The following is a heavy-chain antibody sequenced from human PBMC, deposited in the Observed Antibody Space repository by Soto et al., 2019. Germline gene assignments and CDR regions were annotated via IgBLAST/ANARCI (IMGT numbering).Heavy chain of an antibody. J-gene: IGHJ5*02. CDR1: VFMFRDYC. CDR2: IKQDESDK. Sequence: GGSLSLSISVSVFMFRDYCMSWVRQAPGKGLEWVANIKQDESDKYYVDSVKGRFTISRDNAKNALYLQMNSLRVEDTAVYYCAAYCYTMTCTHFHGYSWGQGTQVNVSS. D-gene: IGHD3-16*02. CDR3: AAYCYTMTCTHFHGYS. V-gene: IGHV3-7*03.